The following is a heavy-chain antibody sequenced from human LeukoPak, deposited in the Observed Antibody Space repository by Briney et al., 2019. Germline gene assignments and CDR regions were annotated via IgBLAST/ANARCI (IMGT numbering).Heavy chain of an antibody. V-gene: IGHV4-39*01. CDR3: ARLRWLDYCFDY. CDR2: IYYSGST. D-gene: IGHD6-19*01. Sequence: KPSETLSLTCTVSGGPISSSSYYWGWIRQPPGKGLEWIGSIYYSGSTYYNPSLKSRVTISVDTSKNQFSLKLSSVTAADTAVYYCARLRWLDYCFDYWGQGTLVTVSS. CDR1: GGPISSSSYY. J-gene: IGHJ4*02.